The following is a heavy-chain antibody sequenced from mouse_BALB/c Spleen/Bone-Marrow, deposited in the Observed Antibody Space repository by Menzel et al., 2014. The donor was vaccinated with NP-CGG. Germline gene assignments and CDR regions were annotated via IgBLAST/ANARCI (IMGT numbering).Heavy chain of an antibody. D-gene: IGHD1-1*02. Sequence: QVQLQQPGPELVMPGTSVTISCKASGYTFTNYYLHWVKQRPGQGLEWIGWIYPGNVDTKYNEKFKGKATLTADESSSTAYMQLSSLTSEDSAAYFCAREVGRGGYFDVWGAGTTVTVSS. CDR2: IYPGNVDT. V-gene: IGHV1S56*01. CDR3: AREVGRGGYFDV. J-gene: IGHJ1*01. CDR1: GYTFTNYY.